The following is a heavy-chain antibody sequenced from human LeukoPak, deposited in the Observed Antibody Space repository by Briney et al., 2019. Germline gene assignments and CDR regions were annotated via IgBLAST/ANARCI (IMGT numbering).Heavy chain of an antibody. Sequence: SGPTLVNPTQTLTLTCTFSGFSLSTTGVAVGWIRQPPGKALEWLAVHYWNNDKGYSPSLKSRLTITKDSSKNQVVLIMTNMDPVDTATYYCAHKGRGSGSFTMWGQGTLVTVSS. CDR2: HYWNNDK. CDR3: AHKGRGSGSFTM. D-gene: IGHD3-10*01. J-gene: IGHJ4*02. CDR1: GFSLSTTGVA. V-gene: IGHV2-5*01.